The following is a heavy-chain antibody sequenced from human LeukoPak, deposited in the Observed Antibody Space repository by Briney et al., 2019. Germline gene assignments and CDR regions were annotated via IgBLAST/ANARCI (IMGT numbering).Heavy chain of an antibody. CDR1: GFTFSSYS. CDR3: ARGRSITLLRGVAISDGFDI. V-gene: IGHV3-21*01. J-gene: IGHJ3*02. CDR2: ISSSSSYI. Sequence: GGSLRLSCAASGFTFSSYSMNWVRQAPGKGLEWVSSISSSSSYIYYADSVKGRFTISRDNAKNSLYLQMNSLRAEDTAVYYCARGRSITLLRGVAISDGFDIWGQGTMVTVSS. D-gene: IGHD3-10*01.